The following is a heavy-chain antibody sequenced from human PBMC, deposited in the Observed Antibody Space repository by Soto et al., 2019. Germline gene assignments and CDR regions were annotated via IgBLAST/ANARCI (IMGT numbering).Heavy chain of an antibody. D-gene: IGHD6-13*01. CDR1: EFSFSSYA. V-gene: IGHV3-23*01. J-gene: IGHJ4*02. CDR3: ATYSSPFDY. CDR2: ISATGTTT. Sequence: LRLSCAASEFSFSSYALNWVRQAPGKGLEWVSAISATGTTTYYADSVKGRFTISRDNSKRTLFLQMDSLSPEDTAVYYCATYSSPFDYWGQGTLVTVSS.